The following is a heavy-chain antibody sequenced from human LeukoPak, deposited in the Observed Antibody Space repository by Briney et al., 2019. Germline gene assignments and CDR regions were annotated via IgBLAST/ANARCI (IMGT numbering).Heavy chain of an antibody. V-gene: IGHV4-61*02. D-gene: IGHD3-3*01. Sequence: SETLSLTCTVSGGSITSGSYYWSWIRQPAGKGLEWIGRIYTSGRTNYNPSLKTRVTISIDTSKNEFSLKLRSVTAADTAMYYCARSLKWSGYSADWFDPWGQGTLVTVSS. CDR2: IYTSGRT. CDR1: GGSITSGSYY. J-gene: IGHJ5*02. CDR3: ARSLKWSGYSADWFDP.